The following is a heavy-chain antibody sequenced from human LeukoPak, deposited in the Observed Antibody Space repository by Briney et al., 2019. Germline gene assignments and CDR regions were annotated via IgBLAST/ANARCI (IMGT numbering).Heavy chain of an antibody. CDR1: GGSISSSSYY. Sequence: SETLSLTCTVSGGSISSSSYYWGWIRQPPGKGLEWIGSIYYSGSTNYNPSLKSRVTISVDKSKNQFSLKLSSVTAADTAVYYCARGSEDTAMVSVSDAFDIWGQGTMVTVSS. D-gene: IGHD5-18*01. V-gene: IGHV4-39*07. J-gene: IGHJ3*02. CDR3: ARGSEDTAMVSVSDAFDI. CDR2: IYYSGST.